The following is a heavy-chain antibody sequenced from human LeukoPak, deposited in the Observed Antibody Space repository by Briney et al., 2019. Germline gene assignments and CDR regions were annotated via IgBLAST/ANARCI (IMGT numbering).Heavy chain of an antibody. V-gene: IGHV3-7*01. Sequence: GGSLRLSCAASGFAFSSYWMSWVRQAPGKGLEWVANIKQDGSEKYYVDSVKGRFTISRDNAKNSPYLQMNSLRAEDTAVYYCAREEGWSDGSGYYYYMDVWGKGTTVTISS. J-gene: IGHJ6*03. CDR2: IKQDGSEK. CDR3: AREEGWSDGSGYYYYMDV. D-gene: IGHD2-15*01. CDR1: GFAFSSYW.